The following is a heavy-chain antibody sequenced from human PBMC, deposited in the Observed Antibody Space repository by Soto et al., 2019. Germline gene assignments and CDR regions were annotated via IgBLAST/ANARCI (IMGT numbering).Heavy chain of an antibody. D-gene: IGHD2-15*01. V-gene: IGHV3-30-3*01. Sequence: GGSLRLSCAASGFTFSSYAMHWVRQAPGKGLEWVAVISYDGSNKYYADSVKGRFTISRDNSKNTLYLQMNSLRAEDTAVYYCARGRIAGVAYYYYGMDVWGQGTTVTVSS. CDR3: ARGRIAGVAYYYYGMDV. J-gene: IGHJ6*02. CDR2: ISYDGSNK. CDR1: GFTFSSYA.